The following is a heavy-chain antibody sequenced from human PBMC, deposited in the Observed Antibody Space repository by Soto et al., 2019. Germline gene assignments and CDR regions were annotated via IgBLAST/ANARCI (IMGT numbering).Heavy chain of an antibody. CDR1: GFTFSSYG. J-gene: IGHJ4*02. Sequence: QVPLVESGGGVVQPGRSLRLSCAASGFTFSSYGMHWVRQAPGKGLEWVAVIWYDGSNKYYADSVKGRFTISRDNSKNTLYLQMNSLRAEDTAVYYCARELSYSSRGRGDYWGQGTLVTVSS. CDR2: IWYDGSNK. V-gene: IGHV3-33*01. D-gene: IGHD6-13*01. CDR3: ARELSYSSRGRGDY.